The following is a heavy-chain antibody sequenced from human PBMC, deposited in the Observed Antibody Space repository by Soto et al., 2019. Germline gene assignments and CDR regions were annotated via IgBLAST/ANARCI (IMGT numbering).Heavy chain of an antibody. CDR1: GYRFTSYW. V-gene: IGHV5-51*01. D-gene: IGHD4-17*01. Sequence: PGESLKISCKGSGYRFTSYWIGWVRQMPGKGLEWMGIIYPGDSDTRYSPSFQGQVTISADKSISTAYLQWSSLKASDTAMYYCAILVPPLTTVTTLAYYYMDVSGKGTTVTVS. CDR2: IYPGDSDT. J-gene: IGHJ6*03. CDR3: AILVPPLTTVTTLAYYYMDV.